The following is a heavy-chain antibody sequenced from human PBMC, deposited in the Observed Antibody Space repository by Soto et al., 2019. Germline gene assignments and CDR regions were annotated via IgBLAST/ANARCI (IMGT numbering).Heavy chain of an antibody. V-gene: IGHV4-30-4*01. CDR2: IYCSGNT. J-gene: IGHJ6*02. Sequence: SETLPLTCSVSGGPISIGYYYWSWIRQHPGKGLEWIGNIYCSGNTYYNPSLKSRLIISIDTSKNQVSLKVGSVTAADTAGYYCASSWLYCMDVWGQGT. D-gene: IGHD3-22*01. CDR1: GGPISIGYYY. CDR3: ASSWLYCMDV.